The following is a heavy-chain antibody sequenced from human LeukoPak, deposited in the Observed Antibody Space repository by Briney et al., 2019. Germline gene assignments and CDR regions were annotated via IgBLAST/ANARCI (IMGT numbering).Heavy chain of an antibody. CDR1: SGSISSYY. Sequence: SETLSLTCTVPSGSISSYYWSWIRQPPGKGLEWIGYIYYSGSTNYNPSLKSRVTISVDTSKNQFSLKLSSVTAADTAVYYCARGDDYGDLYWFDPWGQGTLVTVSS. V-gene: IGHV4-59*01. CDR3: ARGDDYGDLYWFDP. J-gene: IGHJ5*02. CDR2: IYYSGST. D-gene: IGHD4-17*01.